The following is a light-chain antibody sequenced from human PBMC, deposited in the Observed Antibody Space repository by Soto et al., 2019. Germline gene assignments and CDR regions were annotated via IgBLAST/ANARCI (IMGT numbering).Light chain of an antibody. V-gene: IGKV3-20*01. J-gene: IGKJ1*01. CDR1: QSVSSTY. CDR3: QQYGGSPRT. CDR2: GAS. Sequence: EIVLTQSPGTLSLSPGERATLSCRASQSVSSTYLAWCQQRPGQAPRLLVYGASNRATGIPERFSGSGSGTDFTLTISRLEPEDFAVYYCQQYGGSPRTFGQGTKVEIK.